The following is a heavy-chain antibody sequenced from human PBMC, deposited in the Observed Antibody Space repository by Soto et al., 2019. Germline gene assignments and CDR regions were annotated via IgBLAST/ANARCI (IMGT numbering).Heavy chain of an antibody. D-gene: IGHD2-21*02. J-gene: IGHJ6*02. CDR1: GGSISSGGYY. CDR2: IYYSGST. CDR3: ARGGVRPPSIVVVTAIPIHYYGMDV. Sequence: PSETLSLTCTVSGGSISSGGYYWSWIRQHPGKSLEWIGYIYYSGSTYYNPSLKSRVTISVDTSKNQFSLKLSSVTAADTAVYYCARGGVRPPSIVVVTAIPIHYYGMDVWGQGTPVTVSS. V-gene: IGHV4-31*03.